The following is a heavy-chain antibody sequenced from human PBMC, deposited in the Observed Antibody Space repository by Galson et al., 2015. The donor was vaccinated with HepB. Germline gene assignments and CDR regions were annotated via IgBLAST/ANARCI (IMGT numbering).Heavy chain of an antibody. CDR3: ARDDSSYSYGPQVGDY. D-gene: IGHD5-18*01. CDR2: IIPIFGTA. Sequence: SVKVSCKASGGTFSSYAISWVRQAPGQGLEWMGGIIPIFGTANYAQKFQGRVTITADESTSTAYMELSSLRSEDTAVYYCARDDSSYSYGPQVGDYWGQGTLVTVSS. J-gene: IGHJ4*02. V-gene: IGHV1-69*13. CDR1: GGTFSSYA.